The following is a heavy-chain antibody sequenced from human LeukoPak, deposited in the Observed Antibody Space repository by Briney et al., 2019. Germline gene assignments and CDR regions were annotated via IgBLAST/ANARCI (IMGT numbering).Heavy chain of an antibody. J-gene: IGHJ4*02. CDR2: IRYDGGME. Sequence: PGGSLRLSCAASGFTFSTYAMHWVRQPPGKGLEWVAYIRYDGGMEKYADSVEGRFTISRDNAKNSLYLQMHSLRAEDTAVYYCARDLMGWDLHYFDYWGQGTLVTVSS. V-gene: IGHV3-30*02. CDR3: ARDLMGWDLHYFDY. CDR1: GFTFSTYA. D-gene: IGHD1-26*01.